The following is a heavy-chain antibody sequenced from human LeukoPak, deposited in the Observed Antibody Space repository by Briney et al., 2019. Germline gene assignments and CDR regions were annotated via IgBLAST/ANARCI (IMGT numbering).Heavy chain of an antibody. Sequence: SVKVSCKASGGTFSSYTISWVRQAPGQGLEWMGGIIPIFGTANYAQKFQGRVTITTDESTSTAYMELSILRSEDTAVYYCARDEVGATFRWGFDPWGQGTLVTVPS. J-gene: IGHJ5*02. CDR1: GGTFSSYT. CDR3: ARDEVGATFRWGFDP. V-gene: IGHV1-69*05. CDR2: IIPIFGTA. D-gene: IGHD1-26*01.